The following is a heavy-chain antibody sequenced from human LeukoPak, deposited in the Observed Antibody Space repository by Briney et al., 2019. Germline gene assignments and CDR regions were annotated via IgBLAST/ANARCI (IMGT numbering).Heavy chain of an antibody. V-gene: IGHV3-23*01. Sequence: TGGSLRLSCAASGFTFSSYAMSWVRQAPGKGLEWVSAISGSGGSTYYADSVKGRFTISRDNSKSTLYLQMNSVRAEDTAVYYCAKVDQFELPFFDFWGQGTLVTVSS. CDR3: AKVDQFELPFFDF. CDR1: GFTFSSYA. D-gene: IGHD1-1*01. J-gene: IGHJ4*02. CDR2: ISGSGGST.